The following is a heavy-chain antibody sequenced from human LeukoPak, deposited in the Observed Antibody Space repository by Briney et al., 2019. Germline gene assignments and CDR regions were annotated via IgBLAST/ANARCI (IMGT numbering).Heavy chain of an antibody. Sequence: GESLKISRKGSGYRFTSYWIGWVRPMPGKGLELMGIIYPGDSDTIYSPSFQGQVTISADKSISTAYLQWSSLKASATAMYYCARRHLSPDTAMGDAFDIWGQGTMVTVSS. CDR2: IYPGDSDT. J-gene: IGHJ3*02. D-gene: IGHD5-18*01. V-gene: IGHV5-51*01. CDR3: ARRHLSPDTAMGDAFDI. CDR1: GYRFTSYW.